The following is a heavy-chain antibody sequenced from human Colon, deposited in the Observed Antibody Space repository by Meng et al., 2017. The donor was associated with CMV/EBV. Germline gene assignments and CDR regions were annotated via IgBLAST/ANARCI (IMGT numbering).Heavy chain of an antibody. CDR3: ARGSSIFGGTHDAFDI. CDR2: MNPDSGDT. J-gene: IGHJ3*02. CDR1: GYMFTTYD. V-gene: IGHV1-8*01. Sequence: ASVKVSCKASGYMFTTYDISWVRQAAGQGLEWMGWMNPDSGDTVYSQKFQGRVTMTTDTSTSTAYMELRSLRSDDTAVYYCARGSSIFGGTHDAFDIWGQGTMVTVSS. D-gene: IGHD3-3*01.